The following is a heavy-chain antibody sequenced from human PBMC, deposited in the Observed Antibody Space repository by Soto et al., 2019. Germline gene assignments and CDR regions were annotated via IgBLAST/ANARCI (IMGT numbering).Heavy chain of an antibody. J-gene: IGHJ6*02. CDR3: ARTPGSIAAIGSLYYYYSLDV. D-gene: IGHD6-13*01. CDR1: GFTFNEYG. V-gene: IGHV3-30*03. CDR2: ISYDGIKE. Sequence: QVQLVESGGGVVQPGRSLRLSCAASGFTFNEYGMHWVRQAPGKGLEWMAVISYDGIKEYCADSVRGRFTISRDNSKNTLYLQMNSLRVEDTAVYYCARTPGSIAAIGSLYYYYSLDVWGQGTTVTVSS.